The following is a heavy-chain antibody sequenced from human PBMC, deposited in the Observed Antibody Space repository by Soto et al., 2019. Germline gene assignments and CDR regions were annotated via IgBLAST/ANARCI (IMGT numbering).Heavy chain of an antibody. V-gene: IGHV4-39*01. D-gene: IGHD3-10*01. CDR1: GGSISISSYY. J-gene: IGHJ4*02. CDR3: ARLHVWGQYYYGSGSSDTRIDY. Sequence: KPSETLSLTCTVSGGSISISSYYWGCIRQPPGKGLEWIGSIYYSGSTYYNPSLKSRVTISVDTSKNQFSLKLSSVTAADTAVYYCARLHVWGQYYYGSGSSDTRIDYWGQGTLVTVSS. CDR2: IYYSGST.